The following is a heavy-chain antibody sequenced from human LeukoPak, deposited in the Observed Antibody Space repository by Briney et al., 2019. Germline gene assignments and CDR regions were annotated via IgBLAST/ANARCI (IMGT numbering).Heavy chain of an antibody. J-gene: IGHJ5*02. CDR1: GFTFSDYY. CDR3: ARGSRARGFDP. Sequence: PGGSLRLSCAASGFTFSDYYMSWIRQAPGKGLEWVSYISGSSTYTNYADSVRGRFTISRDNAKNSLYMQMNSLRAEDTAMYYCARGSRARGFDPWGQGTLVTVSS. CDR2: ISGSSTYT. V-gene: IGHV3-11*06.